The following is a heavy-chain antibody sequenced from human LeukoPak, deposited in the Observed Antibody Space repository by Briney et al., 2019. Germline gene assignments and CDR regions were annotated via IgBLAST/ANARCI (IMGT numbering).Heavy chain of an antibody. CDR1: GFTFTSYE. V-gene: IGHV3-48*03. CDR2: IGFSGTTI. D-gene: IGHD3-22*01. CDR3: ARARDIWVISYFDY. J-gene: IGHJ4*02. Sequence: PGGSLRLSCAGSGFTFTSYEMTWVRQAPGKGLEWISHIGFSGTTIYYADSVKGRFTISRDNAKNSLYLQMNSLRAEDTAVYYCARARDIWVISYFDYWGQGTLVTVSS.